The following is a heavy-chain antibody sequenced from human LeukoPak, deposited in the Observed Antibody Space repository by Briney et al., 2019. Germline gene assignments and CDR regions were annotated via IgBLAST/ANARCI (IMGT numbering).Heavy chain of an antibody. CDR2: FDPDDGET. J-gene: IGHJ4*02. CDR3: ATAVGSSDYYFDY. D-gene: IGHD1-26*01. Sequence: EASVKVSCKVSGYTLTELSMHWVRQAPGKGLEWMGGFDPDDGETIYAQKFQGRVTMTEDTSTDTAYMELSSLRSEDTAVYYCATAVGSSDYYFDYWGQGTLVTVSS. V-gene: IGHV1-24*01. CDR1: GYTLTELS.